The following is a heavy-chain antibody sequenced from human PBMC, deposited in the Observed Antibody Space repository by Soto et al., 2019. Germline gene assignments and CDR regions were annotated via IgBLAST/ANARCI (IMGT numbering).Heavy chain of an antibody. CDR2: ISGSGGST. V-gene: IGHV3-23*01. D-gene: IGHD3-9*01. CDR1: GFTFSSYA. J-gene: IGHJ6*03. Sequence: PGGSLRLSCAASGFTFSSYAMSWVRQAPGRGLEWVSSISGSGGSTYYADSVKGRFTISRDNSKNTLYLQMNSLRAEDTAVYYCAKDRFDILTGYYSNNYYYYYMDVGGKGTTVTVSS. CDR3: AKDRFDILTGYYSNNYYYYYMDV.